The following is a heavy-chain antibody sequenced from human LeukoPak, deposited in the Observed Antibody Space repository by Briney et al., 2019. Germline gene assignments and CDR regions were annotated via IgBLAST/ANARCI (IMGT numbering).Heavy chain of an antibody. Sequence: PGGSLRLSCAISGFTFDDYAMYWVRQAPGKGLEWVSGINWSGERIAYADSVKGRFTISRDNAKNSVFLQMNSLKPEDTAFYYCAKDSDLSIRGITVDHWGQGTLVTVSS. CDR3: AKDSDLSIRGITVDH. CDR2: INWSGERI. CDR1: GFTFDDYA. J-gene: IGHJ4*02. V-gene: IGHV3-9*01. D-gene: IGHD3-16*01.